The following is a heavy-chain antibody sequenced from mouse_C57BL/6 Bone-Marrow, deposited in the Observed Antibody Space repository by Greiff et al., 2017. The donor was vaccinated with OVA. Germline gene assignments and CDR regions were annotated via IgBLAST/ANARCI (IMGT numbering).Heavy chain of an antibody. CDR2: IYPRSGTT. CDR3: ARWNYYGSPWFAY. CDR1: GYTFTSYG. J-gene: IGHJ3*01. D-gene: IGHD1-1*01. V-gene: IGHV1-81*01. Sequence: VQLQQSGAELARPGASVKLSCKASGYTFTSYGISWVKQRTGQGLEWIGEIYPRSGTTYYNEKFKGKATLTADKSSSTAYMELRSLTSEDSAVYFCARWNYYGSPWFAYWGQGTLVTVSA.